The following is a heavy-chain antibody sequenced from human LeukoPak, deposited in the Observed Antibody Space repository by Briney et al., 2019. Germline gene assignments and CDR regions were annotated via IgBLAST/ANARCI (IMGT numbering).Heavy chain of an antibody. Sequence: GESLKISCKGSGYSFTSYWISWVRQMPGKGLEWMGKIDPSDSYTNYSPSFQGHVTISADKSISTAYLQWSSLKASDTAMYYCAKGLDDYGDSPFDYWGQGTLVTVSS. J-gene: IGHJ4*02. CDR3: AKGLDDYGDSPFDY. CDR2: IDPSDSYT. D-gene: IGHD4-17*01. V-gene: IGHV5-10-1*01. CDR1: GYSFTSYW.